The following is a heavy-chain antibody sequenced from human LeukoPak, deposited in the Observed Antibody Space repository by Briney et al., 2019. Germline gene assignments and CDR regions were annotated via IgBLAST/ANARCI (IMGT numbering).Heavy chain of an antibody. CDR2: IWYDGSNK. Sequence: GGSLRLSCAASGFTFSSYGMHWVRQAPGKGLEWVAVIWYDGSNKYYADSVKGRFTISRDNSKNTLYLQMNSLRAEDTAVYYCARDRGACSSTSCYEGAYYYYYGMDVWGQGTTVTVSS. V-gene: IGHV3-33*01. CDR1: GFTFSSYG. D-gene: IGHD2-2*01. CDR3: ARDRGACSSTSCYEGAYYYYYGMDV. J-gene: IGHJ6*02.